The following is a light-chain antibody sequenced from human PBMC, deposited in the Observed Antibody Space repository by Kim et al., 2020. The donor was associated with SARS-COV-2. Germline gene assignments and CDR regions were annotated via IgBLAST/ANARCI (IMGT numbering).Light chain of an antibody. J-gene: IGLJ1*01. CDR1: SSDVGGYNS. Sequence: QSALTQPASVSGSPGQSITISCTGTSSDVGGYNSVSWYQQHPGETPKLIIYDVTKRPSGVSDRFSGSKSGNTASLTISGLQTEDETGYYCSSFTNRYTYVFGTGTKVTVL. V-gene: IGLV2-14*03. CDR2: DVT. CDR3: SSFTNRYTYV.